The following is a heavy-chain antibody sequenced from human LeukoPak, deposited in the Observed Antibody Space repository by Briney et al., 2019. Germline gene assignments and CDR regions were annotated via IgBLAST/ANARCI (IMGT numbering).Heavy chain of an antibody. Sequence: SETLSLTSSVSGGSLIDDYWSWIRQPPGKALEWIGYINYGGSTNYNPSLKSRVTMSVDTSKNQFSLNLNSVSAADTAVYYCARRRPAPMVNLEEDVQYYMDVWGSGTTVTVSS. CDR2: INYGGST. J-gene: IGHJ6*03. CDR3: ARRRPAPMVNLEEDVQYYMDV. V-gene: IGHV4-59*08. CDR1: GGSLIDDY. D-gene: IGHD5-18*01.